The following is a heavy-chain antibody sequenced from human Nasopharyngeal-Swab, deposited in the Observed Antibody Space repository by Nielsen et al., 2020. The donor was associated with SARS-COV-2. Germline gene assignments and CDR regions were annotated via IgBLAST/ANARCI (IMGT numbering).Heavy chain of an antibody. Sequence: LKISCAASGFTFSSYEMNWVRQAPGKGLEWVSYIDSSGSTIYYADSVKGRFTISSDNAKNSLQLQMNSLRAEDTAVYYCARLLLENCSSSFDYWGQGTLVTVSS. J-gene: IGHJ4*02. D-gene: IGHD6-6*01. CDR3: ARLLLENCSSSFDY. CDR1: GFTFSSYE. V-gene: IGHV3-48*03. CDR2: IDSSGSTI.